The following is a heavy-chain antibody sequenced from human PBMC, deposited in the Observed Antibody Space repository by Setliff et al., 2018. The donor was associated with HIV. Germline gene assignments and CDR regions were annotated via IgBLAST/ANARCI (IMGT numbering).Heavy chain of an antibody. CDR3: ARDGETTVMGDAFDI. CDR1: GGSISSGSYY. J-gene: IGHJ3*02. V-gene: IGHV4-39*02. Sequence: LSLTCTVSGGSISSGSYYWSWIRQPPGKGLEWIGSIYYSGSTYYNPSLKSRVTISVDTSKNQFSLKLSSVTAADTAVYYCARDGETTVMGDAFDIWGQGTMVTVSS. CDR2: IYYSGST. D-gene: IGHD4-4*01.